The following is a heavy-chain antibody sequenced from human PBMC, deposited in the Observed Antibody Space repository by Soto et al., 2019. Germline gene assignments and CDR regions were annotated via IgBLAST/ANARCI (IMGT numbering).Heavy chain of an antibody. J-gene: IGHJ4*02. V-gene: IGHV3-23*01. D-gene: IGHD6-13*01. CDR2: VSGSAATT. CDR1: GLTFSLYP. CDR3: AKSLSTSWYSFDY. Sequence: EVQLLESGGGLVQPGGSLRLSCAASGLTFSLYPISWVRQAPGKGLEWVSAVSGSAATTYYADSVKGRFTISRDNSKNTGHLQMNSLRAEDTAVYYCAKSLSTSWYSFDYWGQGTLVTVSS.